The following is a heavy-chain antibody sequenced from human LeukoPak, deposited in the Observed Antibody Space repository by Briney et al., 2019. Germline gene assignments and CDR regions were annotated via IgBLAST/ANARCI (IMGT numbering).Heavy chain of an antibody. D-gene: IGHD2-2*02. CDR2: IYDSGGS. V-gene: IGHV4-59*01. Sequence: SETLSLTCTVSGGSISSYYWSWVRQPPGKGLEWIGYIYDSGGSNYNPSLKSRVTISLGASTKQFSFILSSVTGADTTVHYCAAICSTTSCHNHMEVCGNGAPV. CDR1: GGSISSYY. CDR3: AAICSTTSCHNHMEV. J-gene: IGHJ6*03.